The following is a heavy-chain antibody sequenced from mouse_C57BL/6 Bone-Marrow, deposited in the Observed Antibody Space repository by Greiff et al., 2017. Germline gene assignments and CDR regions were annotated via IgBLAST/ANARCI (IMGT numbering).Heavy chain of an antibody. D-gene: IGHD3-3*01. Sequence: VQLKESGGGLVKPGGSLKLSCAASGFTFSDYGMHWVRQAPGKGLEWVAYISSGSSTIYYADTVKGRFTLSRDNAKNTLFLQMTMLRAEDTAMYSCACVWDSLDYWGQGTTLTVSS. CDR2: ISSGSSTI. CDR1: GFTFSDYG. V-gene: IGHV5-17*01. CDR3: ACVWDSLDY. J-gene: IGHJ2*01.